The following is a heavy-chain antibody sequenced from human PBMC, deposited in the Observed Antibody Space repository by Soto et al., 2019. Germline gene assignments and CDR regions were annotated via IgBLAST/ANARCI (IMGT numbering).Heavy chain of an antibody. Sequence: EVQLVESGGGLVHPGGSLRLSCVVSGFPFSTSTMNWVRQAPGKGLEWVSFISRSSTYIYYADSVKGRFTISRDDAENSLFLQMNSLRAEDTAVYYCARGVLPISSTSWFDPWGQGTLVTVSS. CDR2: ISRSSTYI. CDR3: ARGVLPISSTSWFDP. V-gene: IGHV3-21*01. D-gene: IGHD3-16*01. J-gene: IGHJ5*02. CDR1: GFPFSTST.